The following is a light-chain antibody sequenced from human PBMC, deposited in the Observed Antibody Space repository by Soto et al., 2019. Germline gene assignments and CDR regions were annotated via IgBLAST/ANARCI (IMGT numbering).Light chain of an antibody. CDR2: EVS. CDR1: SSDIGGYNF. J-gene: IGLJ1*01. CDR3: TSYRTTTTLLYV. V-gene: IGLV2-14*01. Sequence: QSALTQPASVSGSPGQSITISCTGTSSDIGGYNFVSWYQHHPGRAPKLMIYEVSNRPSGVSNRFSGSKSGDTASLTISGLQAEDEADYYCTSYRTTTTLLYVFVTGTKVTVL.